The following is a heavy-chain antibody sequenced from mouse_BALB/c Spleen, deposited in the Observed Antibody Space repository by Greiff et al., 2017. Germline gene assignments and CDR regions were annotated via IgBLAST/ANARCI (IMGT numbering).Heavy chain of an antibody. D-gene: IGHD4-1*01. CDR1: GFTFSDYY. J-gene: IGHJ4*01. CDR2: ISDGGSYT. V-gene: IGHV5-4*02. Sequence: EVKVEESGGGLVKPGGSLKLSCAASGFTFSDYYMYWVRQTPEKRLEWVATISDGGSYTYYPDSVKGRCTISRDNAKNNLYLQMSSLKSEDTAMYYCARALTGTDYAMDYWGQGTSVTVSS. CDR3: ARALTGTDYAMDY.